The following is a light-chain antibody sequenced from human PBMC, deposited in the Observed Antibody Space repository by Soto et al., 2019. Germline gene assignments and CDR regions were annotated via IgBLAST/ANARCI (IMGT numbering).Light chain of an antibody. V-gene: IGLV2-14*01. CDR2: EVS. CDR1: SSDVGGYNY. Sequence: QSALTQPASVSGSPGQSITISCTGTSSDVGGYNYVSWYQQHPGKAPKVMIYEVSNRPSGVSNRFSGSKSGNTASLTISGLQAEDEADYYCSSYSSSITDVFGTGTKLTVL. CDR3: SSYSSSITDV. J-gene: IGLJ1*01.